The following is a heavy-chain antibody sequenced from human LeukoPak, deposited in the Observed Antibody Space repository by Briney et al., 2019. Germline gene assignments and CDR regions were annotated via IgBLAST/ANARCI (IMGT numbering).Heavy chain of an antibody. Sequence: GGSLRLSCAASGFTFSSYGMHWVRQAPGKGLEGVAFIRYDGSNKYYADSVKGRFTISRDNSKNTLYLQMNSLRAEDTAVYYCAKDHGGGSYYYYIDVWGKGTTVTVSS. J-gene: IGHJ6*03. CDR3: AKDHGGGSYYYYIDV. D-gene: IGHD3-16*01. V-gene: IGHV3-30*02. CDR1: GFTFSSYG. CDR2: IRYDGSNK.